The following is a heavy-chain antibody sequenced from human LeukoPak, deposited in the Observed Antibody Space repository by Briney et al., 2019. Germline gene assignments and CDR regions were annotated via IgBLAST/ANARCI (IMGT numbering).Heavy chain of an antibody. CDR1: GYTFTSYS. Sequence: ASVKVSCKASGYTFTSYSMNWVRQAPGQGLECMGWINANTGNPTYAQGFTGRFVFSLDTSVSTAYLQISSLKAEDTAVYYCARVGAIVTTTLDYFDYWGQGTLVTVSS. CDR3: ARVGAIVTTTLDYFDY. V-gene: IGHV7-4-1*02. D-gene: IGHD4-11*01. J-gene: IGHJ4*02. CDR2: INANTGNP.